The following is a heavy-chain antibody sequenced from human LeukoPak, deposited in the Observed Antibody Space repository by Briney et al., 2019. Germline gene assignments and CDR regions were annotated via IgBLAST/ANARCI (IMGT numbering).Heavy chain of an antibody. CDR3: AREGLMVRGVYFDS. CDR1: GFTFSSYS. J-gene: IGHJ4*02. V-gene: IGHV3-48*01. CDR2: LGSDSTTI. D-gene: IGHD3-10*01. Sequence: GGSLRLSCAASGFTFSSYSMNWVRQAPGKGLEWVSYLGSDSTTIYYADSVKGRFTISRDNARNSLYLQMNNLRAEDTAVYYCAREGLMVRGVYFDSWGQGTRVTVSS.